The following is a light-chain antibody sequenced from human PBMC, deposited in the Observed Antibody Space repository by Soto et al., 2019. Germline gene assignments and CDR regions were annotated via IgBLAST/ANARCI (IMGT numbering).Light chain of an antibody. CDR3: QHCDTYWA. J-gene: IGKJ1*01. CDR2: DAS. CDR1: QTPRTF. V-gene: IGKV1-5*01. Sequence: DIQMTQSPSSLSASVGDRVTITCRASQTPRTFLNWYQQKPGKAPKLLISDASTLETGVPSRFSGGGSGTEFTLTISNLQADDFATYYCQHCDTYWAFGPGTKVEVE.